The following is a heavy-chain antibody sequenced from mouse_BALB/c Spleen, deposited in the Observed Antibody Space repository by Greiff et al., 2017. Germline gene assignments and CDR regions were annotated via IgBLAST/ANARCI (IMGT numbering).Heavy chain of an antibody. CDR2: IWAGGST. CDR1: GFSLTSYG. Sequence: VMLVESGPGLVAPSQSLSITCTVSGFSLTSYGVHWVRQPPGKGLEWLGVIWAGGSTNYNSALMSRLSISKDNSKSQVFLKMTSLQTDDTAMYYCARGEGFAYWGQGTLVTVSA. CDR3: ARGEGFAY. V-gene: IGHV2-9*02. J-gene: IGHJ3*01.